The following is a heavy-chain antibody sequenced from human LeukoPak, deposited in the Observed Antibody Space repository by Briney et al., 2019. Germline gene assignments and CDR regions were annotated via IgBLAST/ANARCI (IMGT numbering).Heavy chain of an antibody. CDR2: IYYSGST. J-gene: IGHJ3*02. Sequence: SETLSLTCTVSGGSKSSGDYYWRWIRQHPGKGLEWIGYIYYSGSTYYNPSLKSRVTISVDTSKNQFSLKLSSVTAADTAVYYCARGREVEVPLNAFDIWGAGTMVTVSS. CDR3: ARGREVEVPLNAFDI. CDR1: GGSKSSGDYY. V-gene: IGHV4-31*03. D-gene: IGHD2-15*01.